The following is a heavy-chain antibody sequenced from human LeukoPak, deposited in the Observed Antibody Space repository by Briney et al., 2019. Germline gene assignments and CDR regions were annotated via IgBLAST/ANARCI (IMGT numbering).Heavy chain of an antibody. CDR3: AKVAGYSSGTAVYFDY. CDR2: ISSSSSYI. V-gene: IGHV3-21*04. J-gene: IGHJ4*02. Sequence: GGSLRLSCAASGFTFSSYSMNWVRQAPGKGLEWVSSISSSSSYIYYADSVKGRFTISRDNAKNSLYLRMNSLRAEDMALYYCAKVAGYSSGTAVYFDYWGQGTLVTVSS. D-gene: IGHD6-19*01. CDR1: GFTFSSYS.